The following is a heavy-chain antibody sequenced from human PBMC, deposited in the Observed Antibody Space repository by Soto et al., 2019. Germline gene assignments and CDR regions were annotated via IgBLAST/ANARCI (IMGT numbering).Heavy chain of an antibody. CDR2: FDPEDGET. CDR1: GYTLTELS. J-gene: IGHJ5*02. V-gene: IGHV1-24*01. Sequence: QVQLVQSGAEVKKPGASVKVSCKVSGYTLTELSMHWVRQAPGKGLEWMGGFDPEDGETIYAQKFQGRVTMTEDTPTATAYMELSRLRSEDTAVYYCATAREEWFGYGYNWFDPWGQGTLVTVSS. CDR3: ATAREEWFGYGYNWFDP. D-gene: IGHD3-3*01.